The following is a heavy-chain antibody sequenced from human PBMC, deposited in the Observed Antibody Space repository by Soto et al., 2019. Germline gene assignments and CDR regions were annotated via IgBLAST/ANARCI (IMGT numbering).Heavy chain of an antibody. J-gene: IGHJ4*02. Sequence: SETLSLTCTVSSSPINSRYYWGWIRQTPGKGLEWVASIYHSGSTHYNPSLKSRATISVDTSNNQFSLRLSSVTAADTAIYYCERNNSGRNFDYCGQGTQVTVS. CDR1: SSPINSRYY. D-gene: IGHD6-19*01. CDR2: IYHSGST. V-gene: IGHV4-38-2*02. CDR3: ERNNSGRNFDY.